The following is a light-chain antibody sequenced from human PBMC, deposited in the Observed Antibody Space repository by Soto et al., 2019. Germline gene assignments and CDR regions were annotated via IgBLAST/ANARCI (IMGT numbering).Light chain of an antibody. Sequence: DIEMTQSPSSVSASVGDRVTITCRASQGISGWLAWYQQNPGKAPKVLIYAASSLQSGIPPRFSGSGTGTDITLTSSSLQLEDFGTNYCQQDNSCPWRFGQGTQVEIK. CDR2: AAS. V-gene: IGKV1-12*01. J-gene: IGKJ1*01. CDR3: QQDNSCPWR. CDR1: QGISGW.